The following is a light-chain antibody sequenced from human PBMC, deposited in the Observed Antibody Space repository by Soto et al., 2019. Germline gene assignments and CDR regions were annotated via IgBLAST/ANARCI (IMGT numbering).Light chain of an antibody. CDR3: CSYAGSYTWV. Sequence: QSALTQPASVSGSPGQSITISCTGTSSDVGSRNLVSWYQQHPGKAPKLIIYEVTKWPSGVSNRFSGSKSGNTASLTIFGLQAEDEADYYCCSYAGSYTWVFCGGTKLTVL. J-gene: IGLJ3*02. CDR2: EVT. V-gene: IGLV2-23*02. CDR1: SSDVGSRNL.